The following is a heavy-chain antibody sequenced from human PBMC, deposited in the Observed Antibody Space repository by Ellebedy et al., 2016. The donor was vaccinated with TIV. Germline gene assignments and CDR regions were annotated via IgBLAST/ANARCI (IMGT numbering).Heavy chain of an antibody. CDR1: GYTFTSYT. V-gene: IGHV1-18*04. J-gene: IGHJ5*02. CDR2: ISAYNGNT. D-gene: IGHD2-2*01. CDR3: ARGSCSSTPCYSSVAWFDP. Sequence: ASVKVSCKASGYTFTSYTISWVRQAPGQGLEWMGWISAYNGNTNYAQNLQGRATMTTDTSTNTVYMELRSLTSDDTAVYYCARGSCSSTPCYSSVAWFDPWGQGTLVTVSS.